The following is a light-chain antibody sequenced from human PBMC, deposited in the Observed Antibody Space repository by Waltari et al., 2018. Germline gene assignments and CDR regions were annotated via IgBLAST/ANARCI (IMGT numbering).Light chain of an antibody. Sequence: DIQMTQSPPSLSASVGDRVTITCRASQNIRTYLNWYQQTPGKAPRLLIYAAYTLRSGGPARFSASGSGTNFTLTISSLQPEDFATFYCQQTYSDPRTFGGGTKV. CDR1: QNIRTY. CDR3: QQTYSDPRT. CDR2: AAY. V-gene: IGKV1-39*01. J-gene: IGKJ4*01.